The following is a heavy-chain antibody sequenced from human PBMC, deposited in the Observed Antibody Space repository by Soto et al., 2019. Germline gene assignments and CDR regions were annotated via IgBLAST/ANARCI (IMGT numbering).Heavy chain of an antibody. J-gene: IGHJ4*02. Sequence: QVQLVESGGGVVQPGRSLRLSCAASGFTFSSYGMHWVRQAPGKGLEWVAVISYDGSNKYYADSVKDRFTISRDNSKNTLYLQMNSLRAEDTAVYYCAKYVGGPGYWGQGTLVTVSS. D-gene: IGHD2-15*01. CDR3: AKYVGGPGY. CDR2: ISYDGSNK. V-gene: IGHV3-30*18. CDR1: GFTFSSYG.